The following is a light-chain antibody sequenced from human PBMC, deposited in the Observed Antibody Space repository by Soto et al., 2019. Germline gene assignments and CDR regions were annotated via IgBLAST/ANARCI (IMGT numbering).Light chain of an antibody. CDR1: SSNIGRNA. CDR3: AAWDDSLNGPF. V-gene: IGLV1-44*01. Sequence: QSVLTQPPSASGTPGQRVNISCSGSSSNIGRNAVNWYQLLPGTAPKLLIYSNTQRPSGVPDRFSGSKSGTSASLAISGLRSEDEADYYCAAWDDSLNGPFFGGGTQLTVL. J-gene: IGLJ7*01. CDR2: SNT.